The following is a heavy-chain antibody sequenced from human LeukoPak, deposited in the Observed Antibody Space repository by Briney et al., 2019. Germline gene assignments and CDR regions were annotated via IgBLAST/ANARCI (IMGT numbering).Heavy chain of an antibody. CDR1: GXTFSNYW. V-gene: IGHV3-20*04. Sequence: PGGSLRLSCAGSGXTFSNYWVHWVRQAPGKGLEWVSGINWNGGSTGYADSVKGRFTISRDNAKNSLYLQMNSLRAEDTALYYCARDLPSSGYYQPFDYWGQGTLVTVSS. J-gene: IGHJ4*02. CDR3: ARDLPSSGYYQPFDY. D-gene: IGHD3-22*01. CDR2: INWNGGST.